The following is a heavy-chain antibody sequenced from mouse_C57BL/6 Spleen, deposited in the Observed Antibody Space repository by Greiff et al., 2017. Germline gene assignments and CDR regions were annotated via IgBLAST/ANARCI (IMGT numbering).Heavy chain of an antibody. V-gene: IGHV5-9-1*02. CDR3: TRELGWYFDV. Sequence: DVMLVESGEGLVKPGGSLKLSCAASGFTFSSYAMSWVRQTPEKRLEWVAYISSGGDYIYYADTVKGRFTISRDNARNTLYLQMSSLKSEDTAMYYCTRELGWYFDVWGTGTTVTVSS. J-gene: IGHJ1*03. D-gene: IGHD3-3*01. CDR1: GFTFSSYA. CDR2: ISSGGDYI.